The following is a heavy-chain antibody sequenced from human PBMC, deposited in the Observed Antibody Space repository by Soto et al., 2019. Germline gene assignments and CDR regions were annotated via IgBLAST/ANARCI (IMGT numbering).Heavy chain of an antibody. V-gene: IGHV4-31*03. CDR1: GGSLSSGGYY. CDR3: ARVRNSRGVVFDY. Sequence: TSETLSLTCTVSGGSLSSGGYYWSWIRQHPGKGLEWIGYIYYSGSTYYNPSLKSRVTISVDTSKNQFSLKLSSVTAADTAVYYCARVRNSRGVVFDYWGQGTLVTVSS. CDR2: IYYSGST. J-gene: IGHJ4*02. D-gene: IGHD3-10*01.